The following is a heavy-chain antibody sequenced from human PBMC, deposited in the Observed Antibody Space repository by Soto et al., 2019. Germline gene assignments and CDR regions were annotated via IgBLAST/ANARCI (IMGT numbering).Heavy chain of an antibody. D-gene: IGHD3-22*01. CDR3: ARSSYYDSSAGYYFDY. Sequence: SGPTVANPTQTLTLTGTFSGFSVSTRGMCVSWIGQPPGKALEWLALIDWDDDKYYSTSLKTRLTISKDTSKNQVVLTMTNMDPVDTATYYCARSSYYDSSAGYYFDYWGQGTLVTVSS. CDR2: IDWDDDK. CDR1: GFSVSTRGMC. V-gene: IGHV2-70*01. J-gene: IGHJ4*02.